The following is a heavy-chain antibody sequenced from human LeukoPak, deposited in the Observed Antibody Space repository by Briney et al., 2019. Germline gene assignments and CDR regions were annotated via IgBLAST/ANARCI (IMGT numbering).Heavy chain of an antibody. CDR1: GFTFSSYE. CDR2: ISSSGSTI. V-gene: IGHV3-48*03. D-gene: IGHD2-21*01. J-gene: IGHJ4*02. Sequence: GGSLGLSCAASGFTFSSYEMNWVRQAPGKGLEWVSYISSSGSTIYYADSVKGRFTISRDNAKNSLYLQMNSLRAEDTAVYYCARAEIGVVDYWGQGTLVTVSS. CDR3: ARAEIGVVDY.